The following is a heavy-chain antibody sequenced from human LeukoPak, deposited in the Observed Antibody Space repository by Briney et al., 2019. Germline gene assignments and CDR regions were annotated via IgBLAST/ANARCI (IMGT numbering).Heavy chain of an antibody. J-gene: IGHJ3*02. CDR1: GFTFTTYF. V-gene: IGHV1-46*01. Sequence: EASVKVSCKASGFTFTTYFMHWVRQAPGQGLEWMGKINPSGDTTTYAQKFQGRVTMTRDTSTSTGYMELRSLRSEDTAVYYCARDRNGDQRANAFDIWGQGTMVTVFS. CDR2: INPSGDTT. CDR3: ARDRNGDQRANAFDI. D-gene: IGHD2-21*02.